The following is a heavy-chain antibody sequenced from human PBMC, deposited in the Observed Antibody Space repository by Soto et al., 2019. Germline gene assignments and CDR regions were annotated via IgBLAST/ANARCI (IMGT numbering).Heavy chain of an antibody. CDR2: IFYTGTT. J-gene: IGHJ5*02. V-gene: IGHV4-39*02. CDR3: ARLVVVAPVANA. D-gene: IGHD2-2*01. Sequence: QLKLQESGPGLVKPSETLSLTCSVSGGSISYNSYYWGWIRQPPGKGLEWVGGIFYTGTTYYSPSLKDRVTISVDTSKNSFSLNLTSVTAADTAVYFCARLVVVAPVANAWGQGTLITVSS. CDR1: GGSISYNSYY.